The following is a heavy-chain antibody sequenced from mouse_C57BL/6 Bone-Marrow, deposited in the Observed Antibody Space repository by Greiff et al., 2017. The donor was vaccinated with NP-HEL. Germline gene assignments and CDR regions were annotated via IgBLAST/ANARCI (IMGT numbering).Heavy chain of an antibody. D-gene: IGHD4-1*01. Sequence: EVKVEESGGGLVQPGESLKLSCESNEYEFPSHDMSWVRKTPEKRLELVAAINSDGGSTYYPDTMERRFIISRDNTKKTLYLQMSSLRSEDTALYYCARLLGRWYFDVWGTGTTVTVSS. CDR3: ARLLGRWYFDV. V-gene: IGHV5-2*03. J-gene: IGHJ1*03. CDR2: INSDGGST. CDR1: EYEFPSHD.